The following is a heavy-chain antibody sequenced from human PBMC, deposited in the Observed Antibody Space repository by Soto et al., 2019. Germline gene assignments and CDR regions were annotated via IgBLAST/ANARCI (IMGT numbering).Heavy chain of an antibody. CDR3: ARADLGSWYLDY. V-gene: IGHV3-48*01. CDR2: VSRSSNTI. Sequence: VQLVESGGGLVQPGGSLRLSCVASGFTFSTSRMNWVRQAPGKGLEWVSYVSRSSNTIYYADSVKGRFTISRDNAKNALYLQMNSLRAEDTAVYYCARADLGSWYLDYWGQGTLVTVSS. D-gene: IGHD6-13*01. J-gene: IGHJ4*02. CDR1: GFTFSTSR.